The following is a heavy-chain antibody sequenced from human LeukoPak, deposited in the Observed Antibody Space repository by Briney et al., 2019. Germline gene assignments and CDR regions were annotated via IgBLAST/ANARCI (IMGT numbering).Heavy chain of an antibody. CDR2: IYHSGST. D-gene: IGHD3-22*01. Sequence: SQTLSLTCAVSGGSISSGGYSWSWIRQPPGKGLEWIGYIYHSGSTYYNPSLKSRVTISVDRSKNQFSLKLSSVTAADTAVYYCARAVGHYDSSGYYSLLGPHLDYWGQGTLVTVSS. CDR1: GGSISSGGYS. V-gene: IGHV4-30-2*01. CDR3: ARAVGHYDSSGYYSLLGPHLDY. J-gene: IGHJ4*02.